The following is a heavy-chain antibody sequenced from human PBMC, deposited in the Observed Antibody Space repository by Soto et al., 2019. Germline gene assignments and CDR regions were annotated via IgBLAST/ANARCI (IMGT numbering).Heavy chain of an antibody. CDR1: GFTFSSDG. V-gene: IGHV3-33*01. CDR2: IWYDGSNK. J-gene: IGHJ4*02. CDR3: ARNLSSSGWPIDY. D-gene: IGHD6-19*01. Sequence: RRQSCAASGFTFSSDGMHWVRQAPGKGLEWVAVIWYDGSNKYYADSVKGRFTISRDNSKNTLYLQMNSLRAEDTAVYYCARNLSSSGWPIDYSGQGTLVTVSS.